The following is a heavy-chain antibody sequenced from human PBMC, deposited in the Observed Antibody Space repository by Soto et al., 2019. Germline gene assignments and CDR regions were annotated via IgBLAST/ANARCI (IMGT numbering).Heavy chain of an antibody. CDR1: GGSSSSPSYN. CDR2: VFYSGTT. J-gene: IGHJ4*02. D-gene: IGHD2-8*02. V-gene: IGHV4-39*01. Sequence: SETLSLTCNVSGGSSSSPSYNWGWVRQPPGKGPEWIGTVFYSGTTQYNPSLRSRLAMSVDTSKGQVSLTLTSVTAADTAVYYCTTLASGHFDSWGQGAQVTVSS. CDR3: TTLASGHFDS.